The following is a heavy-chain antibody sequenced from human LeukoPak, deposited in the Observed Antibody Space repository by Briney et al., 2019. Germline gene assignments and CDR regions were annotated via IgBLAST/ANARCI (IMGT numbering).Heavy chain of an antibody. D-gene: IGHD5-12*01. CDR3: ARKRGGYDNYLDY. V-gene: IGHV1-69*05. Sequence: ASVKVSCKASGGTFSSYAISWVRQAPGQGLEWMGGTIPIFGTANYAQKFQGRVTITTDESTSTAYMELSSLRSEDTAVYYCARKRGGYDNYLDYWGQGTLVTVSS. CDR1: GGTFSSYA. J-gene: IGHJ4*02. CDR2: TIPIFGTA.